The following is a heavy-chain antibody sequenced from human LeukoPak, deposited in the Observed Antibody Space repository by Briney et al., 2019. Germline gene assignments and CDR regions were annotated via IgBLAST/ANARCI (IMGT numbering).Heavy chain of an antibody. CDR2: INSDGSTT. V-gene: IGHV3-74*01. CDR3: WVPATAGEADY. CDR1: GFIFSDYW. Sequence: GGSLRLSCAASGFIFSDYWMHWVRHAPGKGLVWVSRINSDGSTTNYADSVKGRFTISRDNAKNTLYLQMNSLRAEDTAVYYCWVPATAGEADYWGQGTLVTVSS. J-gene: IGHJ4*02. D-gene: IGHD2-2*01.